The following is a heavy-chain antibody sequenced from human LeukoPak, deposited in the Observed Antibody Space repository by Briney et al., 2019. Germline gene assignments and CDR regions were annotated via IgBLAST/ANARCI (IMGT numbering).Heavy chain of an antibody. CDR3: AREVVRGPTPNYFDC. V-gene: IGHV3-21*01. D-gene: IGHD3-10*01. CDR1: GFTFSSYS. Sequence: PGGSLRLSCAASGFTFSSYSMNWVRQAPGKGLEWVSSISSSSSYIYYADSVKGRFTISRDNAKNSLYLQMNSLRAEDTAVYYYAREVVRGPTPNYFDCWGQGTLVTVSS. CDR2: ISSSSSYI. J-gene: IGHJ4*02.